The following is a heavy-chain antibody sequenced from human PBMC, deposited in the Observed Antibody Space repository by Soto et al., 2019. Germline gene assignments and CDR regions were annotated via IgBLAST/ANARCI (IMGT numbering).Heavy chain of an antibody. D-gene: IGHD3-3*01. J-gene: IGHJ5*02. CDR1: GFSFNTYE. V-gene: IGHV3-30*04. CDR3: TTTPYHDFWSGYPGWFDP. Sequence: QVQLVESGGGVVQPGGSLRLSCAASGFSFNTYEIHWVRQAPGKGLEWVAVISYDGRNEYYADSVKGRFTISRDNSNNTLSLQMSGLRTEDTAVYYCTTTPYHDFWSGYPGWFDPWGQGTLVTVSS. CDR2: ISYDGRNE.